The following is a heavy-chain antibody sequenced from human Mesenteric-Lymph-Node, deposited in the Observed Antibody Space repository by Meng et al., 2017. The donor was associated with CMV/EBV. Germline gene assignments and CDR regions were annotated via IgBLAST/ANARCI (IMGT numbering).Heavy chain of an antibody. CDR2: INPSGST. CDR1: GGYFSGYY. J-gene: IGHJ5*02. CDR3: ARDHCSGGSCYWFDP. V-gene: IGHV4-34*01. D-gene: IGHD2-15*01. Sequence: SETLSLTCAVYGGYFSGYYWSWIRQPPGKGLEWIGEINPSGSTNYNPSLESRFTISVDTSKNQFSLKVSSVTAADTAMYYCARDHCSGGSCYWFDPWGQGTLVTVSS.